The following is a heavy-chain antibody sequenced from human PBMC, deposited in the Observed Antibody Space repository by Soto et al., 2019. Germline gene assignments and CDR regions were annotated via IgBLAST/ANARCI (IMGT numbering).Heavy chain of an antibody. D-gene: IGHD1-26*01. CDR1: GFTFSRYS. V-gene: IGHV3-23*01. CDR3: AKDSALPYSGSYFDY. Sequence: GGSLRLSCAASGFTFSRYSISWFRQAPGKGLECVSSISGTGGDTFYADSVKGRFTISRDNSKNTLYLQMSSLRADDTALYYCAKDSALPYSGSYFDYWGQGALVTVSS. CDR2: ISGTGGDT. J-gene: IGHJ4*02.